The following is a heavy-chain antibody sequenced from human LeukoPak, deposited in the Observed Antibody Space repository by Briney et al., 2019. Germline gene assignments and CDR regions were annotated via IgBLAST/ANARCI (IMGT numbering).Heavy chain of an antibody. CDR2: IYSGGST. CDR3: ARTTEGGYTYDYFYYYYRDV. CDR1: EFSVGSNY. V-gene: IGHV3-66*01. Sequence: GGSLRLSCAASEFSVGSNYMTWVRQAPGKGLEWVSLIYSGGSTYYADSVKGRFTISRDNAKNTLYLQMNSLRAEDTAVYYCARTTEGGYTYDYFYYYYRDVWRKGTTVTISS. J-gene: IGHJ6*03. D-gene: IGHD5-18*01.